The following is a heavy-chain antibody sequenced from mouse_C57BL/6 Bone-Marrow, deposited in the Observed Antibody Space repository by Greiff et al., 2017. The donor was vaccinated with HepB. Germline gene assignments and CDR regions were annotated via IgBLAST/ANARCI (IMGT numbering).Heavy chain of an antibody. V-gene: IGHV1-72*01. CDR2: IDPNSGGT. Sequence: QVQLQQPGAELVKPGASVKLSCKASGYTFTSYWMHWVKQRPGRGLEWIGRIDPNSGGTKYNEKFKSKATLTVDKPSSTAYMPLSSLTSEDSAVYYCARLGQLRLGYAMDYWGQGTSVTVSS. D-gene: IGHD3-2*02. CDR1: GYTFTSYW. CDR3: ARLGQLRLGYAMDY. J-gene: IGHJ4*01.